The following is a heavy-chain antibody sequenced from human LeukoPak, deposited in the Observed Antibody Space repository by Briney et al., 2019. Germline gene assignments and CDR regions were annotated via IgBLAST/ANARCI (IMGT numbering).Heavy chain of an antibody. CDR3: ARDGIRLAAAGTDY. D-gene: IGHD6-13*01. J-gene: IGHJ4*02. CDR1: GGTFSSYA. V-gene: IGHV1-69*04. CDR2: IIPILGIA. Sequence: SVKVSCKASGGTFSSYAISWVRQAPGQGLEWMGRIIPILGIANYAQKFQGRVTITADKSTSTAYMELSSLRSEDTAVYYCARDGIRLAAAGTDYWGQGTLVTVSS.